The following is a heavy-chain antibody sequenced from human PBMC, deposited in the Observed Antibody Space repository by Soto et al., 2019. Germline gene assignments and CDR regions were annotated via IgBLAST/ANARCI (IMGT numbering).Heavy chain of an antibody. CDR2: INPNSGGT. D-gene: IGHD3-9*01. Sequence: GASVKVSCKASGYTFTGYYMHWVRQAPGQGLEWMGWINPNSGGTNYAQKFQGWVTMTRDTSISTAYMELSRLRSDDTAVYYCARERIRGYDILTGYNLAPGAFAIWGQGTMVTVSS. V-gene: IGHV1-2*04. J-gene: IGHJ3*02. CDR1: GYTFTGYY. CDR3: ARERIRGYDILTGYNLAPGAFAI.